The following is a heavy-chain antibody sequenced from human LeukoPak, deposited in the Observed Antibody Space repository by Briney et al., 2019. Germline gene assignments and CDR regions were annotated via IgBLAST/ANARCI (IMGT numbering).Heavy chain of an antibody. CDR3: ARSPGYQLLFAPFDP. CDR2: ISWNSGSM. D-gene: IGHD2-2*01. Sequence: PGRSLRLSCAASGFTFDDYAMHWVRQAPGKGLEWVSGISWNSGSMGYADSVRGRFTISRDNAKNSLYLQMNSLRAEDTAVYYCARSPGYQLLFAPFDPWGQGTLVTVSS. V-gene: IGHV3-9*01. CDR1: GFTFDDYA. J-gene: IGHJ5*02.